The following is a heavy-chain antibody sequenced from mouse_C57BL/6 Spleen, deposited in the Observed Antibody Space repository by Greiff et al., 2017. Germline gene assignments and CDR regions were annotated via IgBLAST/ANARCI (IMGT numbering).Heavy chain of an antibody. CDR2: IDPSDSET. CDR1: GYTFTSYW. V-gene: IGHV1-52*01. J-gene: IGHJ2*01. D-gene: IGHD2-4*01. CDR3: AVYDDYGIHFDY. Sequence: VQLQQPGAELVRPGSSVKLSCKASGYTFTSYWMHWVKQRPIQGLEWIGNIDPSDSETHYNQKFKDKATLTVDKSSSTAYMQLSSLTSEDSAVYYCAVYDDYGIHFDYWGKGTTLTVSS.